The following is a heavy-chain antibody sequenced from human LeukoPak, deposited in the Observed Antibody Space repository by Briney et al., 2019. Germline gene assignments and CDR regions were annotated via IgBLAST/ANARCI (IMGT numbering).Heavy chain of an antibody. CDR1: GGSFSGYY. J-gene: IGHJ6*02. D-gene: IGHD2-2*01. V-gene: IGHV4-34*01. Sequence: KASETLSLTCAVYGGSFSGYYWSWIRQPPGKGLEWIGEINHSGSTNYNPSLKSRVTISVDTSKNQFSLKLSSVTAADTAVYYCAAPKDCSSTSCYRGARRDGMDVWGQGTTVTVSS. CDR3: AAPKDCSSTSCYRGARRDGMDV. CDR2: INHSGST.